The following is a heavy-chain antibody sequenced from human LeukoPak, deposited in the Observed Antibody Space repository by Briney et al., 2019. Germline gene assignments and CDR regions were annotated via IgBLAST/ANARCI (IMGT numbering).Heavy chain of an antibody. CDR1: GGSISSSSYY. CDR2: IYYSGST. V-gene: IGHV4-61*05. CDR3: ARHRGDNSYYFDY. Sequence: PSETLSLTCTVSGGSISSSSYYWGWIRQPPGKGLEWIGYIYYSGSTNYNPSLKSRVTISVDTSKNQFSLKLSSVTAADTAVYYCARHRGDNSYYFDYWGQGTLVTVSS. J-gene: IGHJ4*02. D-gene: IGHD1-20*01.